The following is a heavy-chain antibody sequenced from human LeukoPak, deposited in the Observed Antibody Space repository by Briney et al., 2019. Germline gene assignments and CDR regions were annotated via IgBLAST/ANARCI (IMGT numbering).Heavy chain of an antibody. D-gene: IGHD3-16*02. CDR2: INHSGST. CDR3: ARGGAVYDYVWGSYRYPDY. Sequence: SETLSLTCAVCGGSFSGYYWSWIRQPPGKGLEWIGEINHSGSTNYNPSLKSRVTISVDTSKNQFSLKLSSVTAADTAVYYCARGGAVYDYVWGSYRYPDYWGQGTLVTVSS. V-gene: IGHV4-34*01. CDR1: GGSFSGYY. J-gene: IGHJ4*02.